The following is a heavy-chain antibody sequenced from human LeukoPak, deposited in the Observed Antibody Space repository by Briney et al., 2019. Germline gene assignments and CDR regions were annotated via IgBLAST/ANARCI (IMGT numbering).Heavy chain of an antibody. CDR1: GGTFSSYA. CDR3: ARDRALVRELWSASAFDY. CDR2: IIPIFGTA. Sequence: RASVKVSCKASGGTFSSYAISWVRQAPGQGLEWMGGIIPIFGTANYAQKFQGRVTITADESTSTAYMELSSLRSEDTAVYYCARDRALVRELWSASAFDYWGQGTLVTVSS. J-gene: IGHJ4*02. D-gene: IGHD5-18*01. V-gene: IGHV1-69*01.